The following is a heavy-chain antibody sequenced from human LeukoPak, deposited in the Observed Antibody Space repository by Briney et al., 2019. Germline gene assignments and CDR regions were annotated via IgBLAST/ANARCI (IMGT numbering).Heavy chain of an antibody. J-gene: IGHJ5*02. Sequence: ASVKVSCKASGCTFTSYGISWVRQAPGQGLEWMGWISAYTGNTNYAQNFQGRLTMTTDTSTSTANMELRSLTSDDTAVYYCAGNTVGLSWFDPWGQGTLVTVSS. CDR3: AGNTVGLSWFDP. V-gene: IGHV1-18*01. D-gene: IGHD4-23*01. CDR1: GCTFTSYG. CDR2: ISAYTGNT.